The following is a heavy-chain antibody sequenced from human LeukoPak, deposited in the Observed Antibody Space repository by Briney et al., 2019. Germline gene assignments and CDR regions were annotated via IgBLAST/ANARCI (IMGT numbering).Heavy chain of an antibody. J-gene: IGHJ4*02. CDR1: GFTFSIYS. V-gene: IGHV3-7*01. Sequence: GGSLRPSCAASGFTFSIYSMSWVRQAPGKGLEWVANIKQGGGAVFYVDSVKGRFTISRDNAKNSVYLQMNSLRVEDTALYYCAADFGFVDYWGQGTPVTVSS. CDR2: IKQGGGAV. D-gene: IGHD3-10*01. CDR3: AADFGFVDY.